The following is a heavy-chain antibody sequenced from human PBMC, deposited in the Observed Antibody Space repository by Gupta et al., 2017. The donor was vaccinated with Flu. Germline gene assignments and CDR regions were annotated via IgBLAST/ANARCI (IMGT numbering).Heavy chain of an antibody. J-gene: IGHJ4*02. Sequence: LRQAPGQGLEWMGWINTDTGNPTSAQGFKGRFVFSLDTSVTTAYLQISSLKAEDTAVYYCARISRAGYNYRGADFDFWGQGSLLTVSS. D-gene: IGHD5-12*01. CDR3: ARISRAGYNYRGADFDF. V-gene: IGHV7-4-1*02. CDR2: INTDTGNP.